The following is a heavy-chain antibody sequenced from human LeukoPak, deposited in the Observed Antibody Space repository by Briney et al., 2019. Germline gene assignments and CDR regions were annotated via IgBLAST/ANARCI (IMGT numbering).Heavy chain of an antibody. CDR3: ARVGVDYSGNIIKYFFDY. V-gene: IGHV4-59*01. J-gene: IGHJ4*02. CDR1: GGSISSYQ. Sequence: SETLSHTCTVSGGSISSYQWSWIRHPPGKGLEWIGNIYYSGGANYNPSLKSRVTISVDTSKNRFSLKLSPVTAADTAVYYCARVGVDYSGNIIKYFFDYWGQGTLVTVSS. D-gene: IGHD4-23*01. CDR2: IYYSGGA.